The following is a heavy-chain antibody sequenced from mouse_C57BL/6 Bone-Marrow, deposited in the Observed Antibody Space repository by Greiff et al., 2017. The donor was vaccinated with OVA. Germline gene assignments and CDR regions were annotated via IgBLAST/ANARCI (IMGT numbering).Heavy chain of an antibody. CDR2: INYDGSST. J-gene: IGHJ3*01. V-gene: IGHV5-16*01. CDR1: GFTFSDYY. Sequence: EVKLVESEGGLVQPGSSMKLSCTASGFTFSDYYMAWVRQVPEKGLEWVANINYDGSSTYYLDSLKSRFIISRDNAKNILYLQMSSLKSEDTATYYCARAYYDGYWAWFADWGQGTLVTVSA. CDR3: ARAYYDGYWAWFAD. D-gene: IGHD2-3*01.